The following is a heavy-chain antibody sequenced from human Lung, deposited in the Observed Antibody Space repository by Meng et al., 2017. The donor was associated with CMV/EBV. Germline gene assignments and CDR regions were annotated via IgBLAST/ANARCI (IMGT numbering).Heavy chain of an antibody. CDR1: GFTFNTYW. V-gene: IGHV3-7*01. J-gene: IGHJ4*02. D-gene: IGHD2-2*01. CDR2: IKQDGSEK. CDR3: ARDPRVKSYVVVPAASDY. Sequence: GESLKISCVASGFTFNTYWISWVRQAPGKGLEWVANIKQDGSEKYYVGSVKGRFTISRDNAKNSLYLQMNSLRAEDTAVYYCARDPRVKSYVVVPAASDYWGQGTMVTVSS.